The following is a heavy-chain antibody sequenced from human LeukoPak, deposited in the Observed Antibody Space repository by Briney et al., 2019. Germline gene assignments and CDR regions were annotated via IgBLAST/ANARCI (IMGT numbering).Heavy chain of an antibody. V-gene: IGHV4-59*01. J-gene: IGHJ4*02. CDR1: GGSISSYY. Sequence: SETLSLTCTVSGGSISSYYRSWIRQPPGKGLEWIGYIYYSGSTNYNPSLKSRVTISVDTSKNQFSLKLSSVTAADTAVYYCARVRPDYGDYTYDYWGQGTLVTVSS. CDR3: ARVRPDYGDYTYDY. D-gene: IGHD4-17*01. CDR2: IYYSGST.